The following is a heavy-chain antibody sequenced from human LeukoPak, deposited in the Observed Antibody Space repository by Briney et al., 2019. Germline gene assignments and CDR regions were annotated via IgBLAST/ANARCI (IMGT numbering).Heavy chain of an antibody. CDR2: IIPIFGTA. CDR1: GGTFSSYA. CDR3: ARDYPGTPTSYYYYGMDV. V-gene: IGHV1-69*13. J-gene: IGHJ6*02. D-gene: IGHD1-26*01. Sequence: GASVKVSCKASGGTFSSYAISWVRQAPGQGLEWMGGIIPIFGTANYAQKFQGRVTITADESTSTAYMELSSLRSEDTAVYYCARDYPGTPTSYYYYGMDVWGQGTTVTVSS.